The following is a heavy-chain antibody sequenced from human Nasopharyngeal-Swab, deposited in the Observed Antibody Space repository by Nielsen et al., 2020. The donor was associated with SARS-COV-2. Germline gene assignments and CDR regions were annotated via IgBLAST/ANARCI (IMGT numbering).Heavy chain of an antibody. D-gene: IGHD6-19*01. CDR1: GFTFDDYA. Sequence: SLKISCAASGFTFDDYAMHWVRQAPGKGLEWVSGISWNSGSIGYADSVKGRFTISRDNSKNTLYLQMNSLRAEDTAVYYCAKRPTVAGRIWGQGTMVTVSS. V-gene: IGHV3-9*01. CDR3: AKRPTVAGRI. J-gene: IGHJ3*02. CDR2: ISWNSGSI.